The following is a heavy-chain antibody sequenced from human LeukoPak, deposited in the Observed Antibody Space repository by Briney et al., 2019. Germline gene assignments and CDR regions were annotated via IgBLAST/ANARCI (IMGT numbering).Heavy chain of an antibody. V-gene: IGHV3-23*01. CDR3: AKDLNSGWYRTFDY. CDR1: GFTVSAHY. CDR2: ISGGGGST. Sequence: GGSLRLSCAVSGFTVSAHYMSWVRQAPGKGLEWVSAISGGGGSTYYADSVKGRFTISRDNSKNTLYLQMNSLRAEDTAVYYCAKDLNSGWYRTFDYWGQGTLVTVSS. J-gene: IGHJ4*02. D-gene: IGHD6-19*01.